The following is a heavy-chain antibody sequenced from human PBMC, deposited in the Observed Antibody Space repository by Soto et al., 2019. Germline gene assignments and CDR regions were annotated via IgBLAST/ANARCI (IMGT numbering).Heavy chain of an antibody. CDR3: ARHAYYYDSSGYYYDY. CDR2: IYYSGST. CDR1: GGSISSSSYY. V-gene: IGHV4-39*01. Sequence: SETLSLTCTVSGGSISSSSYYWGWIRQPPGKGLEWIGSIYYSGSTYYNPSLKSRVTISVDTSKNQFSLKLSSVTAADKAVYYCARHAYYYDSSGYYYDYWGQGTLVTVSS. J-gene: IGHJ4*02. D-gene: IGHD3-22*01.